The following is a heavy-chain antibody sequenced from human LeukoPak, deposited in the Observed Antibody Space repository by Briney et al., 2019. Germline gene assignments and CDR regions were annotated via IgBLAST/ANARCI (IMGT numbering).Heavy chain of an antibody. CDR3: ARASRHYDFWSGYYTTYMDV. V-gene: IGHV4-59*01. Sequence: TSETLSLTCTVSGGSISSYYWSWIRQPPGKGLEWIGYIYYSGSTNYNPSLKSRVTISVDTSKNQFSLKLSSVTAADTAVYYCARASRHYDFWSGYYTTYMDVWGEGTTVTVSS. CDR1: GGSISSYY. D-gene: IGHD3-3*01. CDR2: IYYSGST. J-gene: IGHJ6*03.